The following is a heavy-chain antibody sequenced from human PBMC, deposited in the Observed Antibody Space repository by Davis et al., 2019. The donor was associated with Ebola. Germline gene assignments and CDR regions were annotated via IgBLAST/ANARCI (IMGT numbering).Heavy chain of an antibody. D-gene: IGHD5-12*01. V-gene: IGHV6-1*01. Sequence: HSQTLSLTCAVSGNSVSSSGTAWNWIRQSPSRGLEWLGRTYYTSTLYNDYAVSMESRIIVKPDTSKNQFSLQLTSVTPEDTAVYYCARGWLRTGFDYWGQGTLVIVSS. CDR2: TYYTSTLYN. CDR1: GNSVSSSGTA. J-gene: IGHJ4*02. CDR3: ARGWLRTGFDY.